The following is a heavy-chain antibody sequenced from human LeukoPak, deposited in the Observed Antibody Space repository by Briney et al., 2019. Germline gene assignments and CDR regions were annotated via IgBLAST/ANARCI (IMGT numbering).Heavy chain of an antibody. V-gene: IGHV1-2*02. J-gene: IGHJ4*02. Sequence: ASVKVSCKASGYTFTGYYMHWVRQAPGQGLEWMGWINPNSCGTNYAQKFQGRVTMTRDTPISTAYMELSRLRSDDTAVYYCARDGDCSSTSCYDYWGQGTLVTVSS. CDR2: INPNSCGT. CDR3: ARDGDCSSTSCYDY. D-gene: IGHD2-2*01. CDR1: GYTFTGYY.